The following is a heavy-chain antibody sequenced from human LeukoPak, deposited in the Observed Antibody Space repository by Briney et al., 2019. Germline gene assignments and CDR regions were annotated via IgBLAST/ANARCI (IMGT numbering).Heavy chain of an antibody. Sequence: GGSLRLSCAASGFTFSSYGMHWVRQAPGKGLEWVAVISYDGSNKYYADSVKGRFTISRDNSKNTLYLQMNSLRAEDTAVYYCAKSQAISDCSGGSCYERASNYWGQGTLVTVSS. CDR3: AKSQAISDCSGGSCYERASNY. CDR2: ISYDGSNK. CDR1: GFTFSSYG. V-gene: IGHV3-30*18. D-gene: IGHD2-15*01. J-gene: IGHJ4*02.